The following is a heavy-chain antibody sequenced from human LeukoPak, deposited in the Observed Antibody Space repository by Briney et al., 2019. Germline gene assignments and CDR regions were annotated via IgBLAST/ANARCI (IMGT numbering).Heavy chain of an antibody. CDR1: GFTFSNYE. CDR2: ISSSSSYI. Sequence: GGSLRLSCAASGFTFSNYEMNWVRQAPGKGLEWVSSISSSSSYIYYADSVKGRFTISRDNAKNSLYLQMNSLRVEDTAVYYCARDPKRRDGYNYYWGQGTLVTVSS. CDR3: ARDPKRRDGYNYY. D-gene: IGHD5-24*01. J-gene: IGHJ4*02. V-gene: IGHV3-21*01.